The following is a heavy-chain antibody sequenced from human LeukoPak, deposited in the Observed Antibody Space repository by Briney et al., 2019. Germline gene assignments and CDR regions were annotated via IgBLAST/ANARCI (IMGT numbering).Heavy chain of an antibody. CDR1: GGTFSSYA. V-gene: IGHV1-69*13. CDR3: ARALKPYYYGSGSYHDAFDI. D-gene: IGHD3-10*01. Sequence: ASVKVSCKASGGTFSSYAISWVRQAPGQGLEWMGGIIPIFGTANYAQKFQGRVTITADESTSTAYMELSSLRSEDTAVYYCARALKPYYYGSGSYHDAFDIWGQGTMVTVSS. CDR2: IIPIFGTA. J-gene: IGHJ3*02.